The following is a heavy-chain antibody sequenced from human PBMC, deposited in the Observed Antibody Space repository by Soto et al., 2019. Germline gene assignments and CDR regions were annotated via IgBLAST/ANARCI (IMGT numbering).Heavy chain of an antibody. J-gene: IGHJ6*03. Sequence: PGESLKISCKGSGYSFTSYWIGWVRQMPGKGLEWMGIIYPGDSDTRYSPSFQGQVTISADKSISTAYLQWSSLKASDTAMYYCARLAMAQNHYYYYYMDVWGKGTTVTVSS. CDR2: IYPGDSDT. CDR3: ARLAMAQNHYYYYYMDV. D-gene: IGHD5-18*01. V-gene: IGHV5-51*01. CDR1: GYSFTSYW.